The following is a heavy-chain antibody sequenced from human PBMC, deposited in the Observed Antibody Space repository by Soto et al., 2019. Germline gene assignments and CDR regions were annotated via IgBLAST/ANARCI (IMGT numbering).Heavy chain of an antibody. J-gene: IGHJ5*02. Sequence: SDPMSCTSSNSGSPIIVSNDHWGWIRQSPGQGLEWIGYIYHSGSTYYNPSLKSRVTISVDRSKNQFSLKLSSVTAADTAVYYCARVPDRWGQG. CDR3: ARVPDR. CDR2: IYHSGST. V-gene: IGHV4-39*07. CDR1: GSPIIVSNDH. D-gene: IGHD2-2*01.